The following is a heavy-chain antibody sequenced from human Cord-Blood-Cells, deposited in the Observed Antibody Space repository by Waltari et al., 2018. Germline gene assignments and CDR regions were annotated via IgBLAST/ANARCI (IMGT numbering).Heavy chain of an antibody. CDR2: INHSGST. D-gene: IGHD6-6*01. J-gene: IGHJ6*03. CDR1: GGSVSGYY. V-gene: IGHV4-34*01. CDR3: ARARSSSYYYYYYMDV. Sequence: QVQLQQWGAGLLKPSETLSPTCAVYGGSVSGYYWSWIRQPPGKGLEWIGEINHSGSTNYNPSLKSRVTISVDTSKNQFSLKLSSVTAADTAVYYCARARSSSYYYYYYMDVWGKGTTVTVSS.